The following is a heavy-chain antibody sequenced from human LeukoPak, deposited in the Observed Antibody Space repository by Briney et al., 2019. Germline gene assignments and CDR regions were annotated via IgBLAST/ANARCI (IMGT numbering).Heavy chain of an antibody. V-gene: IGHV3-23*01. J-gene: IGHJ6*03. CDR3: AKGVVAAEYYYYYYMDV. Sequence: GGSLRLSCAASGFTFSSYSMSWVRQAPGKGLEWVSAITSSGSNTYFADSVKGRFTISRDNSKNTLYLQMNSLRAEDTAVYYCAKGVVAAEYYYYYYMDVWGKGTTVTVSS. CDR2: ITSSGSNT. D-gene: IGHD2-15*01. CDR1: GFTFSSYS.